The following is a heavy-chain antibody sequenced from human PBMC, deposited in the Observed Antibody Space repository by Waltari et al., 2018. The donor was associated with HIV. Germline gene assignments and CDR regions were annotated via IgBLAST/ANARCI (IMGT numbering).Heavy chain of an antibody. V-gene: IGHV3-48*03. CDR2: ISSNGSTT. CDR3: ARDIQDDYGDAWAFDI. Sequence: EVQLVQSGGGLGQPGGSLRLSYAASGFTVSSYEMNAVRQAPGRGLEWVSYISSNGSTTYYADSVKGGFTISKAKNSLYLKMSSLRAEDTAVYYCARDIQDDYGDAWAFDIWGQGTMITVSS. J-gene: IGHJ3*02. D-gene: IGHD4-17*01. CDR1: GFTVSSYE.